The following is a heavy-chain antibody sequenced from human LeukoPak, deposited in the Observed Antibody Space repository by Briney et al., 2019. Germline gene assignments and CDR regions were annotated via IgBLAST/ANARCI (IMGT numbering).Heavy chain of an antibody. J-gene: IGHJ4*02. CDR1: GFFFSSYG. CDR2: IWYDGINK. CDR3: ARAHYNWNEPPFDS. Sequence: PGGSLRLSCAASGFFFSSYGMHWVRLAPGKGLEWVALIWYDGINKYYADSVKGRFTISRDNSKNTLSLKMNSLRAEDTAVYYCARAHYNWNEPPFDSWGQGTLVTVSS. D-gene: IGHD1-20*01. V-gene: IGHV3-33*01.